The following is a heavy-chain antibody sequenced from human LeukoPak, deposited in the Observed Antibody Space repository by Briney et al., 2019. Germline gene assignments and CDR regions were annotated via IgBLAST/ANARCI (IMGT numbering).Heavy chain of an antibody. CDR3: ARGSRHGDFGDY. Sequence: GASVKLSCKASGYTFTDYYMHWVRHAPGHGLEWMGWINPNSGGTNYAQKLQGRVTMTTDTSISTANMELSRLRSDDTAVYYCARGSRHGDFGDYWGQGTLVTVSS. CDR2: INPNSGGT. CDR1: GYTFTDYY. J-gene: IGHJ4*02. D-gene: IGHD4-17*01. V-gene: IGHV1-2*02.